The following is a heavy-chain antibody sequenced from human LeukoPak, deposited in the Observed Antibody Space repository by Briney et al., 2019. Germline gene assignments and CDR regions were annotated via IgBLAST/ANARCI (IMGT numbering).Heavy chain of an antibody. D-gene: IGHD2-15*01. V-gene: IGHV4-59*01. J-gene: IGHJ4*02. CDR3: ARVLEGAFDY. Sequence: SETLSLTCTVSGGSISSYYWSWIRQPPGQGLEWIGYIYYSGSTNYNPSLKSRVTISVDTSKNQFSLKLSSVTAADTAVYYCARVLEGAFDYWGQGTLVTVSS. CDR2: IYYSGST. CDR1: GGSISSYY.